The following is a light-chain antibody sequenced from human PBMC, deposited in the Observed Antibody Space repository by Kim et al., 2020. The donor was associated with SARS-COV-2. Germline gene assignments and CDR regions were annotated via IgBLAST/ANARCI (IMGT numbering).Light chain of an antibody. CDR2: DAS. CDR1: TNINTY. CDR3: QQRTNWPPLT. J-gene: IGKJ4*01. V-gene: IGKV3-11*01. Sequence: FYRGNRATLSCRASTNINTYLAWYQQKPGQAPRLLIYDASNRATGLPARFSGSGSGTDFTLTISSLEPEDFAVYYCQQRTNWPPLTFGGGTKVEIK.